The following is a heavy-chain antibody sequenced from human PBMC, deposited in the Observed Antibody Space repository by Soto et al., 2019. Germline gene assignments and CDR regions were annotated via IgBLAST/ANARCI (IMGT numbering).Heavy chain of an antibody. CDR2: ISSSSSSI. Sequence: PGGSLRLSCAASGFTFSSYSRNWVRQAPGKGLEWVSYISSSSSSIYYADSVKGRFTISRDNSKNTLYLQMNSLRAEDTAVYYCAKRGIDYGSGNRRLFRVWFDPWGQGTLVTVSS. CDR3: AKRGIDYGSGNRRLFRVWFDP. V-gene: IGHV3-48*01. CDR1: GFTFSSYS. J-gene: IGHJ5*02. D-gene: IGHD3-10*01.